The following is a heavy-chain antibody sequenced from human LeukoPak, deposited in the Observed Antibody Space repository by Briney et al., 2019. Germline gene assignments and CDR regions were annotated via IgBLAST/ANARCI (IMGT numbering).Heavy chain of an antibody. CDR2: IYSGGST. J-gene: IGHJ6*03. V-gene: IGHV3-53*01. Sequence: GGSLRLSCAASGFTVSSNYMSWVRQAPGKGLEWVSVIYSGGSTYYADSVKGRFTISRDNSKNTLYLQMNSLRAEDTAVYYCARDRRYDILTGYFRDHYYYYYYMDVWGKGTTVTISS. D-gene: IGHD3-9*01. CDR1: GFTVSSNY. CDR3: ARDRRYDILTGYFRDHYYYYYYMDV.